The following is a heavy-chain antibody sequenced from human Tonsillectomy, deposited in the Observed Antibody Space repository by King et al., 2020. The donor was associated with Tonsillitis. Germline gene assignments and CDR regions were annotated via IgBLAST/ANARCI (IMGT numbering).Heavy chain of an antibody. V-gene: IGHV4-30-4*01. Sequence: LQLQESGPGLVKPSQTLSLTCTVSGGSISSGDYYWSWLRQPPGNGLEWIGCIYYSGSTYYNSSLKSRLTISVDTSRNQFSLNLSSVTAADTAVYYCARYPGYSGYDFYILWGQGTLVTVSS. CDR3: ARYPGYSGYDFYIL. CDR1: GGSISSGDYY. J-gene: IGHJ4*02. CDR2: IYYSGST. D-gene: IGHD5-12*01.